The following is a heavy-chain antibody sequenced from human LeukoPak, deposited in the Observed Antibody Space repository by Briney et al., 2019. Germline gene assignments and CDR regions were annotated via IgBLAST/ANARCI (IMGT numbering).Heavy chain of an antibody. CDR2: IRYDGSNK. J-gene: IGHJ6*03. CDR1: GFTFSSYG. CDR3: ARRVDYYYYMDV. Sequence: PGGSLRLSCAASGFTFSSYGMHWVRQAPGKGLEWVAFIRYDGSNKYYADSVKGRFTISRDNSKNTLYLQMNSLRAEDTAVYYCARRVDYYYYMDVWGKGTTVTVSS. V-gene: IGHV3-30*02.